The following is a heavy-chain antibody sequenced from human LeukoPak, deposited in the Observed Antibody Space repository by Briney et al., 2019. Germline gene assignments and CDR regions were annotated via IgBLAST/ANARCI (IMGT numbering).Heavy chain of an antibody. J-gene: IGHJ4*01. D-gene: IGHD5-18*01. CDR1: GGSISSYY. V-gene: IGHV4-59*12. CDR3: GRASGYSYGYLFDY. CDR2: IYYSGST. Sequence: SETLSLTCTVSGGSISSYYWSWIRQPPGKGLEWIGYIYYSGSTNYNPSLKSRVTISVDTSKNQFSLKLSSVTAADTAVYYCGRASGYSYGYLFDYWXXGTLVTVSS.